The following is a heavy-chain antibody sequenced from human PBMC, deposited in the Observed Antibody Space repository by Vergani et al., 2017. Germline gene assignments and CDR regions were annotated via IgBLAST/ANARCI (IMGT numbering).Heavy chain of an antibody. Sequence: QVQLQQWGAGLLKPSETLSLTCAVYGGSFSGYYWSWIRQPPGKGLEWIGEINHSGSTNYNPSLKSRVTISVDTSKNQFSLKPSSVTAADTAVYYCARGRGHYYYYMDVWGKGTTVTVSS. D-gene: IGHD1-26*01. V-gene: IGHV4-34*01. J-gene: IGHJ6*03. CDR3: ARGRGHYYYYMDV. CDR2: INHSGST. CDR1: GGSFSGYY.